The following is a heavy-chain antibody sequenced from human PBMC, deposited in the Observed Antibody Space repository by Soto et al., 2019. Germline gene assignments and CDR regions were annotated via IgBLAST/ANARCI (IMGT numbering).Heavy chain of an antibody. V-gene: IGHV3-74*01. J-gene: IGHJ4*02. CDR2: IDNTGSSA. Sequence: EVRLVESGGGLVQPGGSLRLSCAASGFPFSSHWLQWVRQVPGRGLVWVSRIDNTGSSAIYADSVRGRLTVSRDNAKDTLYLHMNSLRAEDTAVYYCATHNGYDYWGQGTLVTVSS. D-gene: IGHD5-12*01. CDR1: GFPFSSHW. CDR3: ATHNGYDY.